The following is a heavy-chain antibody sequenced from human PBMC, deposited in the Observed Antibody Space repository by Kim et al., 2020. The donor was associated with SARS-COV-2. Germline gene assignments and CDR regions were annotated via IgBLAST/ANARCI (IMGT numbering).Heavy chain of an antibody. V-gene: IGHV5-51*01. J-gene: IGHJ6*02. CDR1: GYSFTSYW. Sequence: GESLKISCKCSGYSFTSYWIGWVRQMPGKGLEWMGIIYPGDSDTRYSPSFQGQVTILADKSISTAYLQWSSLTASDPAMYYCASSSSSYLYYYGMDVWGQGTTVTVSS. D-gene: IGHD6-13*01. CDR3: ASSSSSYLYYYGMDV. CDR2: IYPGDSDT.